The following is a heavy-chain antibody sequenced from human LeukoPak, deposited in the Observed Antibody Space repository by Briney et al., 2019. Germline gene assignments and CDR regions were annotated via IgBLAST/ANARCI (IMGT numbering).Heavy chain of an antibody. J-gene: IGHJ6*02. Sequence: PGRSLRLSCAASGFTFSSYAMHWVRQAPGKGLEWVAVISYDGSNKYYADSVKGRSTIPRDNSKNTLYLQMNSLRAEDTAVYYCARDRYCSGGSCYFTYYYYYYGMDVWGQGTTVTVSS. CDR2: ISYDGSNK. CDR1: GFTFSSYA. CDR3: ARDRYCSGGSCYFTYYYYYYGMDV. V-gene: IGHV3-30-3*01. D-gene: IGHD2-15*01.